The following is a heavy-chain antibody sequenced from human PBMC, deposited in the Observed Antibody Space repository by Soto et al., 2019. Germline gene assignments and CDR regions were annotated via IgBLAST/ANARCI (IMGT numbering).Heavy chain of an antibody. CDR3: ASLWWGGHCYFDY. CDR2: INPTVGST. CDR1: GYTFTNFY. J-gene: IGHJ4*01. Sequence: QVRLVHSGAELKKPGASVSVSCKASGYTFTNFYIHWVRQAPGQGLEWMGGINPTVGSTTYAQRFKDRATITRDLSPSTVYMELCSLRSEGSAIYYCASLWWGGHCYFDYWGPGTLVTVSS. D-gene: IGHD2-21*02. V-gene: IGHV1-46*01.